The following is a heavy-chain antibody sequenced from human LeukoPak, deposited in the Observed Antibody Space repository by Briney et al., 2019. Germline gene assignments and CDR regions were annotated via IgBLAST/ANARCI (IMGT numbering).Heavy chain of an antibody. Sequence: GGALRLSCAASGFTFSSYAMSWVRQAPGKGLEWGSAISGSGGSTYYADSVKGRFTISRDNSKNTLYLQMNSLRAEDTAVYYCAKTGLETDYYYYYMDVWGKGTTVTVSS. J-gene: IGHJ6*03. V-gene: IGHV3-23*01. CDR2: ISGSGGST. CDR3: AKTGLETDYYYYYMDV. D-gene: IGHD6-6*01. CDR1: GFTFSSYA.